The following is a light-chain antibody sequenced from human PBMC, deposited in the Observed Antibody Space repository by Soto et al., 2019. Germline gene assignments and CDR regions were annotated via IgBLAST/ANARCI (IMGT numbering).Light chain of an antibody. Sequence: DIQMTQSPSTLSASVGDRVTITCRASQSVGRWLAWSQQKPGKAPKVLIYDASTLASGVPSRFSGSGSGTDFTLTISSLQPDDFATYYCQHYDVYPWTFGQGTKVEI. V-gene: IGKV1-5*01. CDR3: QHYDVYPWT. CDR2: DAS. CDR1: QSVGRW. J-gene: IGKJ1*01.